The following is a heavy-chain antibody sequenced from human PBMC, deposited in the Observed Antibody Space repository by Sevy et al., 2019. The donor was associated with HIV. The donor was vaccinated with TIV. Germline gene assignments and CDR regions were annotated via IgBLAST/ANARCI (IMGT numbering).Heavy chain of an antibody. D-gene: IGHD6-13*01. Sequence: GGSLRLSCAASGFAFSSYVMSWVGQAPGKGLESVSRISASGISTYYADSVKGRFTISRDNSKNTLYLQMNSLRAEDTAFYYCARAHTSSWSLFDYWGRGTLVTVSS. J-gene: IGHJ4*02. CDR3: ARAHTSSWSLFDY. CDR2: ISASGIST. CDR1: GFAFSSYV. V-gene: IGHV3-23*01.